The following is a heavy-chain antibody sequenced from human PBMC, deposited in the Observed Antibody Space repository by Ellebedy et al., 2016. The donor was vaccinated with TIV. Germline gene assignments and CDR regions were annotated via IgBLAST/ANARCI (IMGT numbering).Heavy chain of an antibody. CDR2: TYYRSKWFN. J-gene: IGHJ4*02. CDR3: ARDLGTNWLLPYCDS. CDR1: GDSVSSNRAA. D-gene: IGHD2-2*01. Sequence: SQTLSLTCAISGDSVSSNRAAWNWVRQSPSGGLELLGRTYYRSKWFNDYAVSVKSRITISPDTSKNQFSLHLNSVTPEDTAVYFCARDLGTNWLLPYCDSWGQGTLVTVSS. V-gene: IGHV6-1*01.